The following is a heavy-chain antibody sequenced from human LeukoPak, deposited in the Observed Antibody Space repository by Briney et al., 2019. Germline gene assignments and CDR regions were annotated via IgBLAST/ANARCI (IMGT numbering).Heavy chain of an antibody. CDR3: ARAGSGWYEWGPFDY. D-gene: IGHD6-19*01. V-gene: IGHV3-48*04. CDR1: GFTFSSYS. CDR2: ISSSSSTI. Sequence: PGGSLRLSCAASGFTFSSYSMNWVRQAPGKGLEWVSYISSSSSTIYYADSVKGRFTISRDNAKNSLYLQMNSLRAEDTAVYYCARAGSGWYEWGPFDYWGQGTLVTVSS. J-gene: IGHJ4*02.